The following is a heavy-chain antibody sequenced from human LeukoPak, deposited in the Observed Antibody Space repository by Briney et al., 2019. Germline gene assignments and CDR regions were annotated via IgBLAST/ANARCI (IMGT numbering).Heavy chain of an antibody. V-gene: IGHV3-11*04. CDR3: AKAGGTYYPDHFDP. CDR1: GFTFSDYY. Sequence: GGSLRLSCAASGFTFSDYYMSWIRQAPGKGLEWVSYISSSGSTIYYADSVKGRFTISRDSAKNTLYMQMDSLRVEDTAVYYCAKAGGTYYPDHFDPWGQGTLVTVSS. J-gene: IGHJ5*02. CDR2: ISSSGSTI. D-gene: IGHD1-26*01.